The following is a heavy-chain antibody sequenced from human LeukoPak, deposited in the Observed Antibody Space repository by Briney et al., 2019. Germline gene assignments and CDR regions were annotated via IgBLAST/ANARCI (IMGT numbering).Heavy chain of an antibody. V-gene: IGHV4-59*01. D-gene: IGHD6-13*01. CDR3: ARGYSSSWYLDY. J-gene: IGHJ4*02. CDR1: GGSISSYY. CDR2: IYYSGST. Sequence: SETLSLICTVSGGSISSYYWSWIRQPPGKGLEWIGYIYYSGSTNYNPSLKSRVTISVDTSKNQFSLKLSSVTAADTAVYYCARGYSSSWYLDYWGQGTLVTVSS.